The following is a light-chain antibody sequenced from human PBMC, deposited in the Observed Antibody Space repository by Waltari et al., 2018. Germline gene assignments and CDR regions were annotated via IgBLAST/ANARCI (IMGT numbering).Light chain of an antibody. Sequence: DIVMTQSPLSLPVTPGEPASISCRSSRRLLHSNGYNLLDWFLQKPGQSPQLLIYLGSNRASGVPDRFSGSGSGTDFTLKISRVEAEDVGVYYCMQALQAPLTFGGGTKVEIK. CDR3: MQALQAPLT. CDR1: RRLLHSNGYNL. V-gene: IGKV2-28*01. CDR2: LGS. J-gene: IGKJ4*01.